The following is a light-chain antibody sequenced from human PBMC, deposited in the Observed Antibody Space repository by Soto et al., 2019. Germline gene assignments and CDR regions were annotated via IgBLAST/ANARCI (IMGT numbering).Light chain of an antibody. V-gene: IGKV3D-15*01. J-gene: IGKJ2*01. CDR1: QSVSSN. CDR2: GAS. Sequence: EIVMTQSPATLSVSPGERATLSCRASQSVSSNLAWYQQKPGQAPRLLIYGASTGATGIPARFSGSWSGTEFTLTISSLQSEDFAAYYCQQYNTWPYTFGQGTKLEIK. CDR3: QQYNTWPYT.